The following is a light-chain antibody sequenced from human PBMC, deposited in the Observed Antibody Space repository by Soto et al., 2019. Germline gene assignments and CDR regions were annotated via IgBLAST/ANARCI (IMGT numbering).Light chain of an antibody. CDR2: DVS. CDR1: SSDVGGYNY. CDR3: ISYTTGSTLYVV. V-gene: IGLV2-14*01. Sequence: QSALTQPASVSGSPGQSITISCTGTSSDVGGYNYVSWYQQHPGQAPKLMIYDVSNRPSGVSNRFSGSKSGNTASLTISGLQAEDEADYYCISYTTGSTLYVVFGGGTKLTVL. J-gene: IGLJ2*01.